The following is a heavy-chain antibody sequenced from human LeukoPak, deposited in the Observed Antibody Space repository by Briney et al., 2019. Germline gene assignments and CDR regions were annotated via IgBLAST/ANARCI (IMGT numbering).Heavy chain of an antibody. D-gene: IGHD5-24*01. J-gene: IGHJ4*02. CDR1: XXXXSXNY. Sequence: GGSLRXXCXXXXXXXSXNYMHWVRQAPGKGPVWVSRINSDGSSTNYADSVKGRFTISRDNAKNTLYLQMNSLRAEDTAVYYCARGYLQMGYWGQGTLVTVSS. CDR2: INSDGSST. CDR3: ARGYLQMGY. V-gene: IGHV3-74*01.